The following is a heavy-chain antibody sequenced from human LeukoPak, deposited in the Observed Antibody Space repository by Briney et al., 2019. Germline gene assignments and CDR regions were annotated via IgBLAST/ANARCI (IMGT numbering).Heavy chain of an antibody. CDR2: IYYSGST. CDR3: ASLKRPKLVLGY. CDR1: GGSISSSSYY. Sequence: QASEILSLTCTVSGGSISSSSYYWGWIRQPPGKGLEWIGSIYYSGSTYYNPSLKSRVTISVDTSKDQFSLKLSSVTAADTAVYYCASLKRPKLVLGYWGQGTLVTVSS. J-gene: IGHJ4*02. D-gene: IGHD6-6*01. V-gene: IGHV4-39*01.